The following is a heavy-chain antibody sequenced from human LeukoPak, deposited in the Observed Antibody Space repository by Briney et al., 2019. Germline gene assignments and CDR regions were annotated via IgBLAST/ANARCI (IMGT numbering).Heavy chain of an antibody. J-gene: IGHJ4*02. CDR2: ITASGGGT. CDR1: GFTFSSYA. Sequence: PGGSLRLSCAAPGFTFSSYAMSWVRQAPGKGLEWVSTITASGGGTYYAGSVKGRFTISRDNSENALYLLMSSLRGEDTAVYYCAENRCDLWSDFKTWGQGTQVTVSS. CDR3: AENRCDLWSDFKT. V-gene: IGHV3-23*01. D-gene: IGHD3-3*01.